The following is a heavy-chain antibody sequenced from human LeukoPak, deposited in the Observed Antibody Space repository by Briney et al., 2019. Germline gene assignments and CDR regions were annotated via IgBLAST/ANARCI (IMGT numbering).Heavy chain of an antibody. V-gene: IGHV1-18*01. J-gene: IGHJ5*02. CDR1: GYTFTSYG. CDR2: ISAYNGNT. Sequence: ASVKVSCKASGYTFTSYGISWVRQAPGQGLEWMGWISAYNGNTNYAQKLQGRVTMTEDTSTDTAYMELSSLRSEDTAVYYCATAHKWFDPWGQGTLVTVSS. CDR3: ATAHKWFDP.